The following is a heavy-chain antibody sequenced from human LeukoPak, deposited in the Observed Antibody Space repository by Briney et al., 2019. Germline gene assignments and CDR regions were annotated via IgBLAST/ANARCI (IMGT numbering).Heavy chain of an antibody. Sequence: SETLSLTCTVSGGSISSYYWSWIRQPPGKGLEWIGYIYYSGSTNYNPSLKSRVTISVDTSKNQFSLKLSFVTAADMAVYYCAAGGYSGYDPSFDYWGQGTLVTVSS. CDR3: AAGGYSGYDPSFDY. J-gene: IGHJ4*02. V-gene: IGHV4-59*01. D-gene: IGHD5-12*01. CDR1: GGSISSYY. CDR2: IYYSGST.